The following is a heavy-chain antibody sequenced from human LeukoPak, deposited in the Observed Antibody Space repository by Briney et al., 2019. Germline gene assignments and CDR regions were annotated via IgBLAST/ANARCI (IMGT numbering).Heavy chain of an antibody. Sequence: SETLSLTCTVSGGSISSSSYCWGWIRQPPGKGLEWIGSIYYSGSTYYNPSLKSRVTISVDTSKNQFSLKLSSVTAADTAVYYCAAWNWGYYYMDVWGKGTTVTVSS. J-gene: IGHJ6*03. CDR2: IYYSGST. V-gene: IGHV4-39*07. D-gene: IGHD1-7*01. CDR1: GGSISSSSYC. CDR3: AAWNWGYYYMDV.